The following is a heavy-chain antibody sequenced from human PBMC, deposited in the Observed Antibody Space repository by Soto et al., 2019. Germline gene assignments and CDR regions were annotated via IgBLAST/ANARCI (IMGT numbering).Heavy chain of an antibody. CDR1: GDSISSGSYY. CDR3: ARNPWRLAKFGF. Sequence: QVQLQESGPGLVKPSQTLSLICTVSGDSISSGSYYWSWIRQYPGKGLEWVGSIYFRGNSFYNPSLNGPLALSVDTSENQFSLELRSLIDADTGVYFCARNPWRLAKFGFRGQGILVTVSS. D-gene: IGHD2-21*02. J-gene: IGHJ4*02. CDR2: IYFRGNS. V-gene: IGHV4-31*01.